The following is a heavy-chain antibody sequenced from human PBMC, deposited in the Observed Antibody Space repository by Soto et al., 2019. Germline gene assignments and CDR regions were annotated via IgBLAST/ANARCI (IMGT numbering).Heavy chain of an antibody. J-gene: IGHJ6*02. CDR2: IYPGDSDT. Sequence: PGESLKISCKGSGYSFTNYWIGWVRQMPGKGLEWMGIIYPGDSDTRYSPSFQGHVTISVDKSISTAYLQWSSLKASDTAMYYCARSLTAVVRKLRTGGHLRGDYGMDGWGHRTTVTVS. CDR1: GYSFTNYW. V-gene: IGHV5-51*01. D-gene: IGHD3-10*01. CDR3: ARSLTAVVRKLRTGGHLRGDYGMDG.